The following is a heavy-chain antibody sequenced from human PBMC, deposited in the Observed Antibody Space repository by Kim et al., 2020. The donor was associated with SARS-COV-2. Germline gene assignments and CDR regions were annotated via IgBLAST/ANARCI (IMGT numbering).Heavy chain of an antibody. CDR2: IKSKIHGETI. V-gene: IGHV3-15*01. Sequence: GGSLRLSCAASGFNFRNARMTWVRQAPGKGLEWVGRIKSKIHGETIDYAAPVKGRFTVSRDDSKNTVFLQMNSLKSEDTGIYYCTTEVCTGDTCSVKNAFDIWGQGTTVTVSS. D-gene: IGHD2-8*02. CDR3: TTEVCTGDTCSVKNAFDI. J-gene: IGHJ3*02. CDR1: GFNFRNAR.